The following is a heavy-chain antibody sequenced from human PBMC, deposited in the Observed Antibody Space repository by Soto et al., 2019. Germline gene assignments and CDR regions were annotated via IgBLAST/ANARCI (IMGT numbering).Heavy chain of an antibody. CDR3: ARDWSGPGNSAYYYYNMDV. J-gene: IGHJ6*03. CDR1: GFIFSNSW. Sequence: EVQLVESGGGLVQPGGSLRLSCAASGFIFSNSWMHWVRQAPGKGLVWVPRINSDGSSTDYADSVKGRFTISRDNAKNTLYLQMNSLRAEHTALYYCARDWSGPGNSAYYYYNMDVWGKGTTVTVSS. D-gene: IGHD3-3*01. V-gene: IGHV3-74*01. CDR2: INSDGSST.